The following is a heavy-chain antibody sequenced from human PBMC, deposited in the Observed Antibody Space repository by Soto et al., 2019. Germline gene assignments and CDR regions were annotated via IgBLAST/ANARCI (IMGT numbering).Heavy chain of an antibody. CDR2: ISGSGRTT. D-gene: IGHD4-17*01. CDR1: GFTFSSYA. Sequence: PGGSLRLSCAASGFTFSSYAMSWVRQAPGKGLEWVSAISGSGRTTYYADSVKGRFTISRDNSKNTLYLQMNSLRAEDTAVYYCAKATETMETTLSYYYGMDVWGQGTTVTVSS. V-gene: IGHV3-23*01. J-gene: IGHJ6*02. CDR3: AKATETMETTLSYYYGMDV.